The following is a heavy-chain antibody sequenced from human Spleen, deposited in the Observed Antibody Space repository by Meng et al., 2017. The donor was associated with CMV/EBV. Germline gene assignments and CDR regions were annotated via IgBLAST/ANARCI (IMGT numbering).Heavy chain of an antibody. CDR2: ISGSGGST. CDR1: GFTFSSYA. CDR3: ARGMLGYDYVWGSFAG. D-gene: IGHD3-16*01. V-gene: IGHV3-23*01. J-gene: IGHJ1*01. Sequence: GESLKISCAASGFTFSSYAMSWVRQAPGKGLEWVSAISGSGGSTYYADSVKGRFTISRDNAKNTLYLQMTRLRAEDTAVYYCARGMLGYDYVWGSFAGWGQGTPVTVSS.